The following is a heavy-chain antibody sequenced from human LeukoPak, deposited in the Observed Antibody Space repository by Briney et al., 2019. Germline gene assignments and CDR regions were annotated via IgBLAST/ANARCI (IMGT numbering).Heavy chain of an antibody. CDR2: IYYSGST. V-gene: IGHV4-30-4*07. D-gene: IGHD3-22*01. CDR1: GGSISSGGYS. J-gene: IGHJ6*03. Sequence: SETLSLTCTVSGGSISSGGYSWSWIRQPPGKGLEWIGYIYYSGSTYYNPSLKSRVTISVDTSKNQFSLKLSSVTAADTAVYYCARMGYYYDSSGYYSSYYYYYYMDVWGKGTTVTVSS. CDR3: ARMGYYYDSSGYYSSYYYYYYMDV.